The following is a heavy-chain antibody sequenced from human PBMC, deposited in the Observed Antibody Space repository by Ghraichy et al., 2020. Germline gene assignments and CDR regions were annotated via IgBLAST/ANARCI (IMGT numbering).Heavy chain of an antibody. D-gene: IGHD4-17*01. CDR1: GFTFSSYA. CDR2: ISGSGGST. V-gene: IGHV3-23*01. CDR3: AKGDYGDPSFDY. J-gene: IGHJ4*02. Sequence: LSLTCAASGFTFSSYAMSWVRQAPGKGLEWVSAISGSGGSTYYADSVKGRFTISRDNSKNTLYLQMNSLRAEDTAVYYCAKGDYGDPSFDYWGQGTLVTVSS.